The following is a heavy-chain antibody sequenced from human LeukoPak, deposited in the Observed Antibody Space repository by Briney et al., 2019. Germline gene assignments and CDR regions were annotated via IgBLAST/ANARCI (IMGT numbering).Heavy chain of an antibody. CDR2: IRSKGNNYAT. D-gene: IGHD4-17*01. CDR1: GFTFSDSA. CDR3: TTEAWKPYGDYHEYFQH. J-gene: IGHJ1*01. Sequence: GESLKLSCAASGFTFSDSAIHWVRQASGRGLEWVGRIRSKGNNYATDYAASVTGRFTISRDDSKNTAYLQMNSLKTEDTAVYYCTTEAWKPYGDYHEYFQHWGQGTLVTVSS. V-gene: IGHV3-73*01.